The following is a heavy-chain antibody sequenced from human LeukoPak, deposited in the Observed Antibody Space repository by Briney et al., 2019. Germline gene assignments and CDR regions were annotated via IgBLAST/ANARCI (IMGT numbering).Heavy chain of an antibody. J-gene: IGHJ4*02. Sequence: PSETLSLTCGVSGGSLTGYYWSWIRQPAGKGLEWIGRIYSRGSTNYNPSLKSRVIISLDTSKNQFSLKLSSVTAADTAVYYCARDREVGATGYYFDNWGQGTLVTVSS. CDR1: GGSLTGYY. CDR3: ARDREVGATGYYFDN. CDR2: IYSRGST. V-gene: IGHV4-4*07. D-gene: IGHD1-26*01.